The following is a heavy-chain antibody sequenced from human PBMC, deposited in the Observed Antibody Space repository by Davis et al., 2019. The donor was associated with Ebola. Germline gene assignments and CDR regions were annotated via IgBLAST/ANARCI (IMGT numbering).Heavy chain of an antibody. J-gene: IGHJ4*02. CDR2: INAGNGQT. CDR3: ARETGRGYDY. V-gene: IGHV1-3*01. D-gene: IGHD3-9*01. CDR1: GYTFGDYA. Sequence: AASVKVSCKASGYTFGDYAIHWVRQAPGQRLQWMAWINAGNGQTKYSQNFQDRVTITRDSSANIAYMELTNLMSEDTAIYYCARETGRGYDYWGQGTLVTVSS.